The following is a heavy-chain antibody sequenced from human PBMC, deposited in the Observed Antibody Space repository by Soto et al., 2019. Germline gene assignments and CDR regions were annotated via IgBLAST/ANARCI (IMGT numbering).Heavy chain of an antibody. CDR2: IYYSGST. J-gene: IGHJ6*02. Sequence: SETLSLTCAVYGGSFSGYSWTWIRQHPGKGLEWIGYIYYSGSTNYNPSLKSRVTISVDTSKNQFSLKLSSVTAADTAVYYCAGGITGTTYFRDVYYYGMDVWGQGTTVTVSS. D-gene: IGHD1-20*01. V-gene: IGHV4-59*01. CDR3: AGGITGTTYFRDVYYYGMDV. CDR1: GGSFSGYS.